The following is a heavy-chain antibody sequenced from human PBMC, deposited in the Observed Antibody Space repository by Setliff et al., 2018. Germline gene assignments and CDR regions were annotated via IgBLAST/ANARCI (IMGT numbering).Heavy chain of an antibody. Sequence: SETLSLTCTVSGASISSGTYYWAWIRQPPGKGLEWIGRIHYRGTTYSNASLASRLTISVDTAKNQFSLKLTSVTAADTAVYYCARVATLIRGVTVNWFDPWGQGTLVTVSS. V-gene: IGHV4-39*01. D-gene: IGHD3-10*01. CDR2: IHYRGTT. J-gene: IGHJ5*02. CDR3: ARVATLIRGVTVNWFDP. CDR1: GASISSGTYY.